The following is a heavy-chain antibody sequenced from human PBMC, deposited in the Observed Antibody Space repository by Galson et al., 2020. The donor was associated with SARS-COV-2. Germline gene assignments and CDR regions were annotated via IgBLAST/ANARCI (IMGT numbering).Heavy chain of an antibody. Sequence: SVKVSCKASGGTLDTYAITWVRQAPGQGLEWMGGTIPIFGTPTYAQKFQGSVTITADKSTNTAYMELGSLTSYVTAIYYCARDTSGLDVWGPGTTVTVSS. V-gene: IGHV1-69*06. CDR2: TIPIFGTP. CDR1: GGTLDTYA. J-gene: IGHJ6*02. CDR3: ARDTSGLDV.